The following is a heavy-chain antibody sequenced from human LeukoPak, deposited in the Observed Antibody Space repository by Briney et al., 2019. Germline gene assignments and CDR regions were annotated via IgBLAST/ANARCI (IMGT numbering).Heavy chain of an antibody. D-gene: IGHD3-10*01. J-gene: IGHJ5*02. CDR3: ARDPDGDYYGSGSWFDP. Sequence: AXXKVSCKASGYTFTSYYMHWVRQAPGQGLEWMGIINPSGGSTIYAQKLQGRVTMTRDTSTSTVYMQLSSLRSEDTAVYYRARDPDGDYYGSGSWFDPWGQGTLVTVSS. CDR1: GYTFTSYY. CDR2: INPSGGST. V-gene: IGHV1-46*04.